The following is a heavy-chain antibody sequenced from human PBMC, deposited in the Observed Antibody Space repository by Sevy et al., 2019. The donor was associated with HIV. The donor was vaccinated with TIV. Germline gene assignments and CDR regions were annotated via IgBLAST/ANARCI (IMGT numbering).Heavy chain of an antibody. V-gene: IGHV3-7*03. CDR2: MRQDGRET. J-gene: IGHJ4*02. CDR1: GFSFSDYW. D-gene: IGHD3-10*01. Sequence: GGSQRLSCEASGFSFSDYWMTWVRQAPGKGLEWVANMRQDGRETYYVDSVKGRFTVSRDNAKNSLWLQMNSLRAEDTAVYYCARGIFGSGSRLGLGYWGQGTLVTVSS. CDR3: ARGIFGSGSRLGLGY.